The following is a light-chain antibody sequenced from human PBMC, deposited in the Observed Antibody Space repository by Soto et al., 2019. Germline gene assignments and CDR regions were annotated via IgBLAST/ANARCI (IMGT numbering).Light chain of an antibody. V-gene: IGKV3-20*01. CDR2: DAS. Sequence: EIVLTQSPGTLSLSLGERATLSCRASQSVSSYLAWYQQKPGQAPRLLIYDASNRATGIPARFSGSGSGTDFTLTISRLEPEDFAVYYCQQYDSSWTFGQGTKVDI. CDR3: QQYDSSWT. CDR1: QSVSSY. J-gene: IGKJ1*01.